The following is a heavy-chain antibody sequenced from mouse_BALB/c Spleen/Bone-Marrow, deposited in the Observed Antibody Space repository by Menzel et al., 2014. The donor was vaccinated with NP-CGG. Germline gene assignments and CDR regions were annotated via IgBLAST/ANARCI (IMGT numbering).Heavy chain of an antibody. CDR1: GLNIKDTY. J-gene: IGHJ3*01. CDR2: IDPANGNT. D-gene: IGHD3-3*01. CDR3: AGDRAY. Sequence: EVHLVESGAELVKPGASVKLSCTASGLNIKDTYMHWVKQRPEQGLEWIGRIDPANGNTKYDPKFQGKATITADTSSNTAYLQLSSQASENAAGYYGAGDRAYWSQGTLVTDSA. V-gene: IGHV14-3*02.